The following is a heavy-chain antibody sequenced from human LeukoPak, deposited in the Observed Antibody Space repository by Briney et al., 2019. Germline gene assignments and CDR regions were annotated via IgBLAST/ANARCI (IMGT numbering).Heavy chain of an antibody. J-gene: IGHJ4*02. CDR3: ARDYGGNSDTFDY. D-gene: IGHD4-23*01. CDR1: EYTFTGYF. Sequence: ASVKVSCKPSEYTFTGYFMHWVRQAPGQGREWRGWINPTSGGTTYAQKFQGRVPMTRDTSISTFYMELSGLRSDDTAGYYCARDYGGNSDTFDYWGQGTLVTLSS. V-gene: IGHV1-2*02. CDR2: INPTSGGT.